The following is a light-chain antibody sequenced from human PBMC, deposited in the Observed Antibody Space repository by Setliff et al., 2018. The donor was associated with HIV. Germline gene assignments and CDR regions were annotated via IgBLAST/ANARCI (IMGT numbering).Light chain of an antibody. CDR3: ATWDDRLNGYV. CDR2: GNN. Sequence: QSALTQPPSVSGAPGQRVTIFCIGGRSNIGTGFDVHWYQQLPGTAPKLLISGNNNRPSGVPDRFSGSRSGTSASLDITGLQSEDEADYYCATWDDRLNGYVFGTGTKVTVL. J-gene: IGLJ1*01. V-gene: IGLV1-40*01. CDR1: RSNIGTGFD.